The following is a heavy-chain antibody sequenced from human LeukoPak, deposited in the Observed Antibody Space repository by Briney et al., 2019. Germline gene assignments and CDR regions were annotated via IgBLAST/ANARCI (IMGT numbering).Heavy chain of an antibody. CDR1: GYTFTSYY. V-gene: IGHV1-46*01. D-gene: IGHD3-10*01. J-gene: IGHJ6*02. Sequence: ASVKVSCKASGYTFTSYYMHWVRQAPGQGLEWMGIINTSGGSTSYAQKFQGRVSMTRDTSTSTVYMDLSSLRSEDTAVYYCARALYYFGSGSYSGYYGMDVWGQGTTVTVSS. CDR3: ARALYYFGSGSYSGYYGMDV. CDR2: INTSGGST.